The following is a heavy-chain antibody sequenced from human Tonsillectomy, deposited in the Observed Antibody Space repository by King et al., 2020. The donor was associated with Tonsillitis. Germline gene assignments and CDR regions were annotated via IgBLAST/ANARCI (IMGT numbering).Heavy chain of an antibody. Sequence: QVQLQESGPGLVKPSETLSLTCTVSGGSISRNYWSWIRQPPGKELEWVAYIAYSRNTNYHPPPKSRVPQSLDTAKNTFSLNLRSMTTADTAVYYCVRGGGGIAADYWGQGTQVTVSS. V-gene: IGHV4-59*01. CDR1: GGSISRNY. D-gene: IGHD6-13*01. CDR2: IAYSRNT. J-gene: IGHJ4*02. CDR3: VRGGGGIAADY.